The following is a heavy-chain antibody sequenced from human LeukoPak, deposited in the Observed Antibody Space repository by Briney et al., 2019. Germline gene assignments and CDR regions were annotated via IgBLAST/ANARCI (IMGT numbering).Heavy chain of an antibody. CDR2: INPHSEAS. CDR1: GYAFSDVY. CDR3: VTASVTHTRDP. J-gene: IGHJ5*02. Sequence: ASVKVSCKASGYAFSDVYFNWVRQAPGQGLEWMGWINPHSEASIYAQKSQGRVTMHTSTDTAYMELSRLRSDDTAVYYCVTASVTHTRDPWGPGTLVTVSS. V-gene: IGHV1-2*02. D-gene: IGHD5/OR15-5a*01.